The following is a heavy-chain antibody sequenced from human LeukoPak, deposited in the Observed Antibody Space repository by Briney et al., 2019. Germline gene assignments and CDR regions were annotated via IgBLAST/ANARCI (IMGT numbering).Heavy chain of an antibody. CDR1: GFTFTTYW. J-gene: IGHJ4*02. V-gene: IGHV3-7*01. Sequence: GGSLRLSCAASGFTFTTYWMIWVRQAPGKGLEWVANIKQDGSGKFYVDSVKGRFTISRDNAENSLYLQMNSLTAEDTAVYYCARARNGPHYFDYWGQGTLVTVSS. CDR2: IKQDGSGK. CDR3: ARARNGPHYFDY. D-gene: IGHD1-14*01.